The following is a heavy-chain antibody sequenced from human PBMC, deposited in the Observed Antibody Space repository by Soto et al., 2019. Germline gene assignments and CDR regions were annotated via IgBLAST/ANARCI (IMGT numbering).Heavy chain of an antibody. V-gene: IGHV4-59*08. D-gene: IGHD5-12*01. CDR3: AKRYSGYDDAFDI. Sequence: SETLSLTCIVSGGSISSYYWSWIRQPPGKGLEWIGYIYYSGSTNYSPSLKSRVTISVDTSKNQFSLKLNSVTAADTAVYYCAKRYSGYDDAFDIWGQGTMVTVS. CDR1: GGSISSYY. J-gene: IGHJ3*02. CDR2: IYYSGST.